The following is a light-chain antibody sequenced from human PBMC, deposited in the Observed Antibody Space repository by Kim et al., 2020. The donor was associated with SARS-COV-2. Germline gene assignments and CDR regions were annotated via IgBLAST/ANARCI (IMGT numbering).Light chain of an antibody. CDR1: QSVGTY. V-gene: IGKV3-11*01. J-gene: IGKJ5*01. Sequence: EIVLTQSPATLSLSPGERATLSCRASQSVGTYLAWYQQKPGQAPRLLMYDASNRATGIPARFSGSGSGTDFTLNISSLEPEDFAVYYCQHRSNWPITFGQGTRPEIK. CDR3: QHRSNWPIT. CDR2: DAS.